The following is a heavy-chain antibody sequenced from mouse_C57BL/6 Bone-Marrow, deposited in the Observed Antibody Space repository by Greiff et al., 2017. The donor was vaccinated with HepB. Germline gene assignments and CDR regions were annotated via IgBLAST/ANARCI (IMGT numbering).Heavy chain of an antibody. V-gene: IGHV1-18*01. D-gene: IGHD2-4*01. CDR1: GYTFTDYN. J-gene: IGHJ2*01. Sequence: EVKVVESGPELVKPGASVKIPCKASGYTFTDYNMDWVKQSHGKSLEWIGDINPNNGGTIYNQKFKGKATLTVDKSSSTAYMELRSLTSEDTAVYYCARMGRGLSMITTYFDYWGQGTTLTVSS. CDR2: INPNNGGT. CDR3: ARMGRGLSMITTYFDY.